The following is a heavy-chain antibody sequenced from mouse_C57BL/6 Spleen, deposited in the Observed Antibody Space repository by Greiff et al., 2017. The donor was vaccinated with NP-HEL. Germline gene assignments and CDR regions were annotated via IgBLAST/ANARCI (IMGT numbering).Heavy chain of an antibody. V-gene: IGHV5-6*01. CDR3: ARLGGNWFAY. Sequence: EVKVVESGGDLVKPGGSLKLSCAASGFTFSSYGMSWVRQTPDKRLEWVATISSGGSYTYYPDSVKGRFTISRDNAKNTLYLQMSSLKSEDTAMYYCARLGGNWFAYWGQGTLVTVSA. CDR1: GFTFSSYG. CDR2: ISSGGSYT. J-gene: IGHJ3*01. D-gene: IGHD2-1*01.